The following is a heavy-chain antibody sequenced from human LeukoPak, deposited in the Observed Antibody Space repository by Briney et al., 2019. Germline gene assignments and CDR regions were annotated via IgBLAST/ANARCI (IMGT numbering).Heavy chain of an antibody. Sequence: PGGSLRLSCAASGFTFSSYSMNWVRQAPGKGLEWVSSISSSSSSYIYYADSVKGRFTISRDDAKNSLYLQMNSLRAEDTAVYYCATVNSSSWSVDYWGQGTLVTVSS. CDR1: GFTFSSYS. V-gene: IGHV3-21*01. CDR2: ISSSSSSYI. J-gene: IGHJ4*02. CDR3: ATVNSSSWSVDY. D-gene: IGHD6-13*01.